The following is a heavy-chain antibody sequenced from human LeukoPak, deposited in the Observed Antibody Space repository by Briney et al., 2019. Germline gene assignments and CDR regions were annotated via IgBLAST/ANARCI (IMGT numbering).Heavy chain of an antibody. CDR2: IYTSGST. CDR1: GGSFSGYY. J-gene: IGHJ4*02. CDR3: ARAGTTYSYRYYFDY. V-gene: IGHV4-4*07. Sequence: SETLSPTCTVSGGSFSGYYWSWIRQPAGKGLEWIGRIYTSGSTNYNPSLKSRVTMSVDTSKNQFSLKLSSVTAADTAVYYCARAGTTYSYRYYFDYWGQGTLVTVSS. D-gene: IGHD5-18*01.